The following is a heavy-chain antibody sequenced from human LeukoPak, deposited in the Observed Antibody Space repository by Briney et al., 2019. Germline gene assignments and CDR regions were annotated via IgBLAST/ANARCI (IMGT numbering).Heavy chain of an antibody. D-gene: IGHD3-22*01. V-gene: IGHV3-33*01. CDR1: GFTFSSYG. Sequence: PGGSLRLSCAASGFTFSSYGMHWVRQAPGKGLEWVAVIWYDGSNKYYPDSVKGRFTISRDNSKNTLYLQMNSLRAEDTAVYYCARDQQPYYYDSSGYTPGGRDYYYFVIDVWGRGTTVTVSS. J-gene: IGHJ6*02. CDR3: ARDQQPYYYDSSGYTPGGRDYYYFVIDV. CDR2: IWYDGSNK.